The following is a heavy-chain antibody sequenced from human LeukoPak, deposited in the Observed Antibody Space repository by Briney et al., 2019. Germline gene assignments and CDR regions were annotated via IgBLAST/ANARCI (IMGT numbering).Heavy chain of an antibody. D-gene: IGHD3-3*01. Sequence: AASVKVSCKASGYTFTSYDINWVRQATGQGLEWMGWMNPNSGNTGYAQKFQGRVTMTRNTSISTAYMELSSLRSEDPAVYYCASRIFYDFWSGYYMGGELDYWGQGTLVTVSS. V-gene: IGHV1-8*01. CDR2: MNPNSGNT. CDR3: ASRIFYDFWSGYYMGGELDY. CDR1: GYTFTSYD. J-gene: IGHJ4*02.